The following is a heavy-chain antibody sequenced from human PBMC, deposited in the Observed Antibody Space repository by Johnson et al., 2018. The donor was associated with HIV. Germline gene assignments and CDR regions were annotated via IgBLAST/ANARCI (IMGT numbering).Heavy chain of an antibody. J-gene: IGHJ3*02. D-gene: IGHD3-3*01. CDR3: ARVNYDFWSGQGPFDI. CDR1: GFSFGDYY. V-gene: IGHV3-11*01. Sequence: QMQLVESGGGLVKPGGSLRLSCAASGFSFGDYYMSWIRQSPGKGLEWFAYISSSGETRYYADSVKGRFTISRDNAKNSLYLQINSLRAEDTAVYYCARVNYDFWSGQGPFDIWGQGTMVTVSS. CDR2: ISSSGETR.